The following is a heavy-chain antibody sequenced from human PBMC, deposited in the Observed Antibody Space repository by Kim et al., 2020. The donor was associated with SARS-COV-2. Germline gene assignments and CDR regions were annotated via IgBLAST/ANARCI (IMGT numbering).Heavy chain of an antibody. D-gene: IGHD3-16*01. CDR2: IYPGDSDT. V-gene: IGHV5-51*01. J-gene: IGHJ6*02. CDR1: GYNFTNYW. CDR3: ARRGSEIGDYGLDV. Sequence: GESLKISCKASGYNFTNYWIAWVRQMPGKGLEWMGIIYPGDSDTTYSPSFQGQVTISADKSISTAYLQWSSLKASDTAMYYCARRGSEIGDYGLDVWGQGTTVSVSS.